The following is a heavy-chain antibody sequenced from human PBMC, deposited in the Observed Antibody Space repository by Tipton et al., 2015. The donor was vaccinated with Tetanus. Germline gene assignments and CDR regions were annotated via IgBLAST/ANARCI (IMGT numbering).Heavy chain of an antibody. Sequence: QSGPEVKKPGSSVKGSCKASGGTFTNYALSWVRQAPGQGLEWVGGITPIFGTTNSAPKFQGRVTITADESTNTAYMELSSLTSEVTAVYYCARAPNRMSRAYDYWGQRTQITVSS. D-gene: IGHD1-14*01. CDR1: GGTFTNYA. CDR3: ARAPNRMSRAYDY. J-gene: IGHJ4*02. V-gene: IGHV1-69*01. CDR2: ITPIFGTT.